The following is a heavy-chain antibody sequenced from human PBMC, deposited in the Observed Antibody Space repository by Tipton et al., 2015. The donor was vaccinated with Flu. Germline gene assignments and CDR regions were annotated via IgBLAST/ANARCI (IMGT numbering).Heavy chain of an antibody. CDR1: GGSIVSYY. D-gene: IGHD1-26*01. CDR3: ARNIEGSFDY. J-gene: IGHJ4*02. CDR2: IYTSGNT. Sequence: TLSLTCTVSGGSIVSYYWTWIRQPAGKGLEWIGRIYTSGNTNYNPSLKSRVTMSVDTFKNQFSLKLSSVTAADTAVYYCARNIEGSFDYWGQGTLVTVSS. V-gene: IGHV4-4*07.